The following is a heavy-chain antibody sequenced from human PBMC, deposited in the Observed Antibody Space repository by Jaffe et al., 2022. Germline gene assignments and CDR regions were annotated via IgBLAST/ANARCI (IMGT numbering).Heavy chain of an antibody. Sequence: QVQLVQSGAEVKKPGSSVKVSCKASGGTFSSYAISWVRQAPGQGLEWMGGIIPIFGTANYAQKFQGRVTITADESTSTAYMELSSLRSEDTAVYYCARGVKYQPTHYYYYMDVWGKGTTVTVSS. CDR1: GGTFSSYA. V-gene: IGHV1-69*01. D-gene: IGHD2-2*01. J-gene: IGHJ6*03. CDR2: IIPIFGTA. CDR3: ARGVKYQPTHYYYYMDV.